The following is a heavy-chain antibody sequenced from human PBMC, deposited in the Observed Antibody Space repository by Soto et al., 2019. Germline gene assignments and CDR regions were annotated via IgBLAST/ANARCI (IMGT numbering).Heavy chain of an antibody. CDR2: IYSGGYT. V-gene: IGHV3-66*01. CDR1: GFDVSNTD. D-gene: IGHD2-21*01. J-gene: IGHJ4*02. CDR3: SREVIIVIAAREYYFDY. Sequence: EVQLVESGGDLVQRGGSLSLSCAGSGFDVSNTDMSWVRQAPGKGLEWVSVIYSGGYTNYADSVEGRFIVSRHRPKNTLYLQRDSLTAEDTAVYYCSREVIIVIAAREYYFDYWGQGTLVTVS.